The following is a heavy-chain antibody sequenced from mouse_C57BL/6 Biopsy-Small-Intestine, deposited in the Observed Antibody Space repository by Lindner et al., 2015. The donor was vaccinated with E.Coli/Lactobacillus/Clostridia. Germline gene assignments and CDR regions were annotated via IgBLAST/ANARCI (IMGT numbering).Heavy chain of an antibody. CDR3: ARDRLDAVAGTDY. D-gene: IGHD6-1*01. Sequence: SVKVSCKSSGYSFTNDGFTWVRQAPGQGLDWMGWINPYNGNTNYAQKLQGRVTMTTDTSTNTAYMELRSLRSDDTAVYYCARDRLDAVAGTDYWGQGTLVTVSS. CDR2: INPYNGNT. J-gene: IGHJ4*01. CDR1: GYSFTNDG. V-gene: IGHV1-7*01.